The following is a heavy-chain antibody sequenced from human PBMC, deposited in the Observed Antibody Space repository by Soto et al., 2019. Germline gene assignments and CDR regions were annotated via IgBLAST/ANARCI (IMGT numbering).Heavy chain of an antibody. CDR3: ARERRYFDWLDPRGYYYYGIDV. J-gene: IGHJ6*02. Sequence: SDTLSLTCAVYGGSFSGYYWSWISQPPGKGLEWIGEINHSGSTNYNPSLKSRVTISVDTSKNQFSLKLSSVTAADTAVYYCARERRYFDWLDPRGYYYYGIDVWGQGTTVS. CDR2: INHSGST. D-gene: IGHD3-9*01. V-gene: IGHV4-34*01. CDR1: GGSFSGYY.